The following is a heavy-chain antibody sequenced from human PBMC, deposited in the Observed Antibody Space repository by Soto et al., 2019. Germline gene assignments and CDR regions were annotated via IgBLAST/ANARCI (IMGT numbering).Heavy chain of an antibody. CDR2: IIPIFGTA. CDR1: GGTFSSYA. J-gene: IGHJ4*02. Sequence: SVKVSCKXSGGTFSSYAISWVRQAPGQGLEWMGGIIPIFGTANYEQKFQGRVTITADESTSTAYMELSSLRSEDTAVYYCARVHSSGYYYSDYWGQGTLVTVSS. D-gene: IGHD3-22*01. V-gene: IGHV1-69*13. CDR3: ARVHSSGYYYSDY.